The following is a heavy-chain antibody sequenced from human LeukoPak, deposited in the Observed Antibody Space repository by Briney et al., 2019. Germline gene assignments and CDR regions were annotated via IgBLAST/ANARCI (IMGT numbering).Heavy chain of an antibody. V-gene: IGHV3-53*04. J-gene: IGHJ4*02. CDR2: IYSGGST. CDR1: GFTVSSNY. CDR3: ARGTPGVPLDY. D-gene: IGHD3-10*01. Sequence: GGSLRLSCAASGFTVSSNYMSWVRQAPGKGLERVSVIYSGGSTYYADSVKGRFTISRHNSKNTLYLQMNSLRAEDTAVYYCARGTPGVPLDYWGQGTLVTVSS.